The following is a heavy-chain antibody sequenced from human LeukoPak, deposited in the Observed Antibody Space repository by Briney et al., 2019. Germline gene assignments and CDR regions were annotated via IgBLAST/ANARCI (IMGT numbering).Heavy chain of an antibody. Sequence: QAGGSLRLSCSTSGFTFSTYWIGWVRQTPGKGLEWLAHINPEESEKNYINSVKGRFTISRDNAKNSLYLQMNSLTDEDTAVYYCVRDKVNGARTGSLFDYWGQGTLVTVSS. CDR2: INPEESEK. V-gene: IGHV3-7*01. CDR3: VRDKVNGARTGSLFDY. J-gene: IGHJ4*02. D-gene: IGHD2-8*01. CDR1: GFTFSTYW.